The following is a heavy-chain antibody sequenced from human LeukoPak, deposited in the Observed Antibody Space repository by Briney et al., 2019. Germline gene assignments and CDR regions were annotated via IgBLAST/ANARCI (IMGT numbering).Heavy chain of an antibody. Sequence: GGSLRLSCAASGFTVSSNYMSWVRQAPGKGLEWVPVLYSGGSTYYADSVKGRFTISRDNSKNTLYLQMNSLRAEDTAVYYCARESGRPNYFDYWGQGTLVTVSS. V-gene: IGHV3-53*01. D-gene: IGHD2-15*01. J-gene: IGHJ4*02. CDR2: LYSGGST. CDR1: GFTVSSNY. CDR3: ARESGRPNYFDY.